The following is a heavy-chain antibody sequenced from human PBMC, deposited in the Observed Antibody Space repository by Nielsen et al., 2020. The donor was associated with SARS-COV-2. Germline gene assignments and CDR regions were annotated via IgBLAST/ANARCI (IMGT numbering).Heavy chain of an antibody. V-gene: IGHV3-74*03. CDR2: INPDDSKT. D-gene: IGHD3-22*01. J-gene: IGHJ4*02. CDR3: ARLRDDGYYFDTGPYDH. CDR1: GFIFSNYR. Sequence: GESLKISCAASGFIFSNYRMHWVRQAPGKGLVWVSHINPDDSKTTYADSVKGRFTISRDNARSTLYLQMNDLRADDTAVYYCARLRDDGYYFDTGPYDHWGQGALVIVSS.